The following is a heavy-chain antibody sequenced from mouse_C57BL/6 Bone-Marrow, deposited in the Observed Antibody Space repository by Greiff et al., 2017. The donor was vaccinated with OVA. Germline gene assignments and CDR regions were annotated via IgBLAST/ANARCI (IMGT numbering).Heavy chain of an antibody. J-gene: IGHJ4*01. CDR2: FYPGGGSI. CDR3: ARHEDGALYAMDY. Sequence: VKLMESGAELVKPGASVKLSCKASGYTFTEYTIHWVKQRSGQGLEWIGWFYPGGGSIKYNEKFKDKATLTADKSSSTVYMELSRLTSEDSAVDCCARHEDGALYAMDYWGQGTSVTVSS. CDR1: GYTFTEYT. V-gene: IGHV1-62-2*01.